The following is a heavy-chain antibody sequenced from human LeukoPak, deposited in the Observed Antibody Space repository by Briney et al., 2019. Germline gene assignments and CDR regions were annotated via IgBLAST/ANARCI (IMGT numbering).Heavy chain of an antibody. D-gene: IGHD3-22*01. CDR1: GGFLSSYY. Sequence: SETLSLTCTVSGGFLSSYYWRWVRQPPGKGREWVGYIYYRGSTNYNPSLKSRVTISVDTSKNQFSLKLSSVTAADTAVYYCARHAPAYYYDRSAWYFQHWGQGTLVTVSS. CDR3: ARHAPAYYYDRSAWYFQH. V-gene: IGHV4-59*08. J-gene: IGHJ1*01. CDR2: IYYRGST.